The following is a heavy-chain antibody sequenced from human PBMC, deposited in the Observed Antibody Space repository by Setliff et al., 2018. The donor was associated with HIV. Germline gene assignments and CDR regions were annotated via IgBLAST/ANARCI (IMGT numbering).Heavy chain of an antibody. CDR2: INHSGST. CDR1: GGSFSDYY. Sequence: PSETLSLTCAVYGGSFSDYYWNWIRQPPGKGLEWIGEINHSGSTNYNPSLKSRVTISLDTSKNQFSLKLSSVTAADTAVYYCAKLTPFDYWGQGTLVTVS. V-gene: IGHV4-34*01. D-gene: IGHD7-27*01. J-gene: IGHJ4*02. CDR3: AKLTPFDY.